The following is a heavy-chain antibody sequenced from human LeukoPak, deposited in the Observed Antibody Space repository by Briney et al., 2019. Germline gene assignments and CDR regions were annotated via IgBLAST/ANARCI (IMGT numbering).Heavy chain of an antibody. V-gene: IGHV1-18*04. D-gene: IGHD2-8*01. CDR3: ATNSMLYAFDI. J-gene: IGHJ3*02. Sequence: ASVKVSCKASGYTFTGYYMHWVRQAPGQGLEWMGWISAYNGNTNYAQKLQGRVTMTTDTSTSTAYMELSSLRSEDTAVYYCATNSMLYAFDIWGQGTMVTVSS. CDR2: ISAYNGNT. CDR1: GYTFTGYY.